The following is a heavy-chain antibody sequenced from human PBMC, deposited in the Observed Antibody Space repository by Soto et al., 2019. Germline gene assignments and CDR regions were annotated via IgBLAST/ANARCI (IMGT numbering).Heavy chain of an antibody. J-gene: IGHJ6*02. CDR1: GGSFSTYY. CDR2: INQGGST. CDR3: AGRDYYYGVDV. V-gene: IGHV4-34*01. Sequence: QVQLQQWGAGLLKPAETLSLTCAVFGGSFSTYYWSWIRQPPGRGLEWIGEINQGGSTNYNPSLKRRVSISVDTSKNHCSLNLRSVTAADTAVYYCAGRDYYYGVDVWGQGTTVTVSS.